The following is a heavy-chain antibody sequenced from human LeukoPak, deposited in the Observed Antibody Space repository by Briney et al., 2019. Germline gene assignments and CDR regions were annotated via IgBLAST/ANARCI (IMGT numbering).Heavy chain of an antibody. Sequence: SETLSLTCAVYGGSFSGYYWSWVRQPPGKGLEWIGEINHSGSTNYNPSLKSRVTISVDTSKNQFSLKLSSVTAADTAVYYCARFGQRNAFDIWGQGTMVTVSS. J-gene: IGHJ3*02. D-gene: IGHD3-16*01. CDR3: ARFGQRNAFDI. CDR2: INHSGST. V-gene: IGHV4-34*01. CDR1: GGSFSGYY.